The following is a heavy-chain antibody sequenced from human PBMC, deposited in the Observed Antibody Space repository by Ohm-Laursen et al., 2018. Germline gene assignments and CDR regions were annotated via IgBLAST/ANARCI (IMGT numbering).Heavy chain of an antibody. J-gene: IGHJ4*02. CDR2: ISYDGSNK. D-gene: IGHD6-6*01. Sequence: SLRLSCTASGFTFSSYGMHWVRQAPGKGLEWVAVISYDGSNKYYADSVKGRFTISRDNSKNTLYLQMNSLRAEDTAVYYCASGTSYISSPLWGQGTLATVSS. V-gene: IGHV3-30*03. CDR3: ASGTSYISSPL. CDR1: GFTFSSYG.